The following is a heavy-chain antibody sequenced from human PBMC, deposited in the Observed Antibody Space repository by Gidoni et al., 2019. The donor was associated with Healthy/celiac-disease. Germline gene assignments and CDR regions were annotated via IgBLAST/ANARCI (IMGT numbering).Heavy chain of an antibody. J-gene: IGHJ3*02. Sequence: QLQLQASGPGLVKPSETLSLTCTVSGGSLNSKNYYWVWIRQPPGKGLECIGRIFYSGNTHYNPSLKSRVTISVDTSKNQFSRKLNSVTAADTAVYYCARLMLYYYDSSTYLNAFDIWGRGTMVTVSS. CDR3: ARLMLYYYDSSTYLNAFDI. D-gene: IGHD3-22*01. CDR2: IFYSGNT. V-gene: IGHV4-39*01. CDR1: GGSLNSKNYY.